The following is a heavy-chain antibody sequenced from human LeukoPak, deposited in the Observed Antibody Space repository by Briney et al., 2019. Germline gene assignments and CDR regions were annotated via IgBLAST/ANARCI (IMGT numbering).Heavy chain of an antibody. V-gene: IGHV4-30-4*08. CDR2: IYYSGST. Sequence: NPSETLSLTCTVSGGSISSGDYYWSWIRQPPGKGLEWIGYIYYSGSTYYNPSLKSRVTISVDTSKNQFSLKLSSVTAADTAVYYCAREGAYYYDSSGNNYWGQGTLVTVSS. CDR1: GGSISSGDYY. CDR3: AREGAYYYDSSGNNY. D-gene: IGHD3-22*01. J-gene: IGHJ4*02.